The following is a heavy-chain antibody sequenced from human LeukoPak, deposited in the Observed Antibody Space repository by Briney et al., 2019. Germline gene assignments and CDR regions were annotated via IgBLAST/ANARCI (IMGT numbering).Heavy chain of an antibody. CDR3: ARGVTYYDILTCEFRAYYFDY. Sequence: GGSLRLSCAASGFTFSSYWMSWVRQAPGKGLEWVANIKQDGSEKYYVDSVKGRFTISRDNAKNSLYLQMNSLRAEDTAVYYCARGVTYYDILTCEFRAYYFDYWGQGTLVSVS. V-gene: IGHV3-7*01. J-gene: IGHJ4*02. CDR1: GFTFSSYW. CDR2: IKQDGSEK. D-gene: IGHD3-9*01.